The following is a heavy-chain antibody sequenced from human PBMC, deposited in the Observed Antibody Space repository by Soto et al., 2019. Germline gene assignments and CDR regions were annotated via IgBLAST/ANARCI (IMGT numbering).Heavy chain of an antibody. CDR2: INPSGGTT. V-gene: IGHV1-46*01. D-gene: IGHD2-15*01. Sequence: GASVKVSCKASGYTFTRYNVRWVRQAPGQGLEWMAIINPSGGTTYYVQKFEGRVTLTTDTSTSTVYMELSSLRSDDTAVYYCARVRGGGSEYFFDYWGQGTLVTVSS. J-gene: IGHJ4*02. CDR1: GYTFTRYN. CDR3: ARVRGGGSEYFFDY.